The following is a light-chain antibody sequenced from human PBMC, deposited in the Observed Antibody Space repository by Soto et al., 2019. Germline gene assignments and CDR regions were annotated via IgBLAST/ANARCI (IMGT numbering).Light chain of an antibody. J-gene: IGLJ3*02. V-gene: IGLV6-57*04. Sequence: NFMLTQPHSVSDSPGKTLSISCTRSSGSIANNYVQWYQQRPGSAPTTVIYENNQRLSGVPDRFSGSTDGSSNSASLTISGLQAEDEADYYCSSHTSISTWVFGGGTMLTVL. CDR1: SGSIANNY. CDR3: SSHTSISTWV. CDR2: ENN.